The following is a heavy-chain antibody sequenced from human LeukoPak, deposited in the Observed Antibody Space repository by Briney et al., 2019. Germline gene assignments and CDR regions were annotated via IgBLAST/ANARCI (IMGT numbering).Heavy chain of an antibody. CDR3: ARDYYDSSGYDNYFDY. J-gene: IGHJ4*02. D-gene: IGHD3-22*01. CDR2: IYTGGST. Sequence: SETLSLTCTVSGGSISSGSYYWSWIRQPAGKGMEWIGRIYTGGSTNYNPSLKSRVTISVDTSKNQFSLKLSSVTAADTAVYYCARDYYDSSGYDNYFDYWGQGTLVTVSS. V-gene: IGHV4-61*02. CDR1: GGSISSGSYY.